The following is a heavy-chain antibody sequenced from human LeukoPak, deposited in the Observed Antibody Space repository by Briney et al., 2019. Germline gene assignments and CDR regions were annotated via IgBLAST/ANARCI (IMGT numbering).Heavy chain of an antibody. D-gene: IGHD3-3*01. CDR2: INHSGST. CDR3: ARGRVLRDY. V-gene: IGHV4-34*01. J-gene: IGHJ4*02. Sequence: SETLSLTCAVYGGSFSGYYWSWIRQPPGKGLEWIGEINHSGSTNYNPSLKSRVTISVDTTKNQFSLKLSSVSAADTAVYYCARGRVLRDYWGQGTLVTVSS. CDR1: GGSFSGYY.